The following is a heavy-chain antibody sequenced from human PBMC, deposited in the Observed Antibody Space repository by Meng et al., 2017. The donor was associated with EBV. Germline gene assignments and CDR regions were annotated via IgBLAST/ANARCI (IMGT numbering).Heavy chain of an antibody. CDR1: GYTFTGYY. CDR2: INPNSGGT. CDR3: ARVGIAVAGTGDY. Sequence: QVLLGESGAEVKKPGASGKVSCKASGYTFTGYYMHWVRQAPGQGLEWMGRINPNSGGTNYAQKFQGRVTMTRDTSISTAYMELSRLRSDDTAVYYCARVGIAVAGTGDYWGQGTLVTVSS. V-gene: IGHV1-2*06. D-gene: IGHD6-19*01. J-gene: IGHJ4*02.